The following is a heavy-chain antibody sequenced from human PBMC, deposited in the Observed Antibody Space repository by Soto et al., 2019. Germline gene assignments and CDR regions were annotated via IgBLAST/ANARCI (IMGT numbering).Heavy chain of an antibody. J-gene: IGHJ4*02. V-gene: IGHV4-59*01. D-gene: IGHD2-15*01. CDR3: ARLVYCSGGSCYKPAAYFDY. CDR1: GGSISSYY. CDR2: IYYSGST. Sequence: SETLSLTCTVSGGSISSYYWSWIRQPPGKGLEWIGYIYYSGSTNYNPSLKSRVTISVDTSKNQFSLKLSSVTAADTAVYYCARLVYCSGGSCYKPAAYFDYWGQGTLVTVSS.